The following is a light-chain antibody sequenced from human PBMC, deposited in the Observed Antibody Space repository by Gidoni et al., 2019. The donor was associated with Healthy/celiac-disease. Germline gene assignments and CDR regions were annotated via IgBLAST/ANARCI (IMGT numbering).Light chain of an antibody. CDR1: QSVSSN. CDR3: QQYNNRPRT. CDR2: GAS. Sequence: EIVMTQSPATLSVSPGERATLSCRASQSVSSNLAWYQQKPGQAPRLLIYGASTRATGIPARFSGSGSGTEFTLTISSLQSEDFAVYYCQQYNNRPRTFGQXTKLEIK. V-gene: IGKV3-15*01. J-gene: IGKJ2*01.